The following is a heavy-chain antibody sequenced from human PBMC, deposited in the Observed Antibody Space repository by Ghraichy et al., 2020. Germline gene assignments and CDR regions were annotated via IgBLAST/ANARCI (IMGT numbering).Heavy chain of an antibody. J-gene: IGHJ4*02. CDR1: GFAFSYYW. CDR3: AREAGATNS. D-gene: IGHD1-26*01. CDR2: IKQDGSEK. V-gene: IGHV3-7*03. Sequence: GESLNISCAASGFAFSYYWMSWVRLAPGKGLEWVANIKQDGSEKYYVDSVKGRFTISRDNAKNALYLQMNSLRAEDTAVYYCAREAGATNSWGQGTLVTVSS.